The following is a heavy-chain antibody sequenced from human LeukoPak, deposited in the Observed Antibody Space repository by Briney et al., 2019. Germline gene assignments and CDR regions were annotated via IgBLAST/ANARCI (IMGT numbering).Heavy chain of an antibody. CDR2: IHHSGST. V-gene: IGHV4-4*02. Sequence: PSETLSLTCAVSGGSISSSNWWSWVRQPPGKGPEWIGEIHHSGSTNHNPSLKSRVTISVDKSKNQVSLKLSSVTAADTAVYYCARDGVEMATNLWGQGTLVTVSS. CDR3: ARDGVEMATNL. D-gene: IGHD5-24*01. J-gene: IGHJ5*02. CDR1: GGSISSSNW.